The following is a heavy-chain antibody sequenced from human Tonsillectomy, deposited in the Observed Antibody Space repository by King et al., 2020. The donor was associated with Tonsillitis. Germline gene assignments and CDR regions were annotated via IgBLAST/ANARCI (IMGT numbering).Heavy chain of an antibody. CDR1: GFTFSHHA. CDR2: IRFDGSNE. J-gene: IGHJ4*02. Sequence: VQLVESGGGVVQPGGSLRLSCAAPGFTFSHHALHWVRQAPGKGLEWVTYIRFDGSNEYYVDSVKGRFTISRDNSRNTLYLQMNSLRTEDTAVYYCAIFGSIAGRRDYWGQGTLVSVSS. CDR3: AIFGSIAGRRDY. V-gene: IGHV3-30*02. D-gene: IGHD6-6*01.